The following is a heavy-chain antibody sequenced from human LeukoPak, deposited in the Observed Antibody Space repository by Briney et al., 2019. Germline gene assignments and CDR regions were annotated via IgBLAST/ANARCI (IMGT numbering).Heavy chain of an antibody. V-gene: IGHV3-7*01. D-gene: IGHD1-20*01. CDR1: GFTFSNYW. CDR3: VPLNWNPPGDFDR. CDR2: IKDDGSDK. J-gene: IGHJ4*02. Sequence: GGSLRLSCAASGFTFSNYWMNWVRQAPGKGLEWVANIKDDGSDKYYVDSVEGRFSISKDNAKNSLYLQMNSLRVEDTAVYYCVPLNWNPPGDFDRWGQGTLVTVSS.